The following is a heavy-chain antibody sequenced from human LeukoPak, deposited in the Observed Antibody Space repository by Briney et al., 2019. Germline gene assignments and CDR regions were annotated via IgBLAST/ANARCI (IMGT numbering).Heavy chain of an antibody. CDR2: IYPGDSDT. J-gene: IGHJ6*02. Sequence: GESLKISCKCSGYSFTSYWIGWVRQMPGEGLEWMGIIYPGDSDTRYSPSFQGQVTISADKSISTAYLQWSSLKASDTAMYYCARQPHYYYDSSGDYSYYYYGMDVWGQGTTVTVSS. V-gene: IGHV5-51*01. CDR3: ARQPHYYYDSSGDYSYYYYGMDV. CDR1: GYSFTSYW. D-gene: IGHD3-22*01.